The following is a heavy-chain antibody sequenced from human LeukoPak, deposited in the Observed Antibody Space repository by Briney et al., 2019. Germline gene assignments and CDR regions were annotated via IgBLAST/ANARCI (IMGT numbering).Heavy chain of an antibody. Sequence: VASVKVSCKASGYTFTDYYMHWVRQAPGQGLEWMGWINPNSGGTNFAQKFQGRVAMTRDTSISTAYLELGSLGSDDTAGYFRARANWQFSPSFDPWGQETLVTVSS. CDR2: INPNSGGT. D-gene: IGHD3-9*01. V-gene: IGHV1-2*02. CDR3: ARANWQFSPSFDP. J-gene: IGHJ5*02. CDR1: GYTFTDYY.